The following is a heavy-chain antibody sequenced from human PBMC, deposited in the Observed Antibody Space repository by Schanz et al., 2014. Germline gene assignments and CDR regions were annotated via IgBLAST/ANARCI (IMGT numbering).Heavy chain of an antibody. CDR2: ISSSSDYI. Sequence: EVRLVESGGGLVKPGGSLRLSCAASGFTFSSYSMSWVRQAPGKGLGWVSFISSSSDYINYADSVKGRFTISRDNAKNALYLQMNSLRAEDTAVYYCVRDTDYHFDYWGQGTLVTVSS. CDR3: VRDTDYHFDY. V-gene: IGHV3-21*02. D-gene: IGHD4-17*01. J-gene: IGHJ4*02. CDR1: GFTFSSYS.